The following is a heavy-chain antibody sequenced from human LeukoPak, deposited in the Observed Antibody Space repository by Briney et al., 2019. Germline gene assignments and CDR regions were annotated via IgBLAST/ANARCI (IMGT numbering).Heavy chain of an antibody. CDR1: GDSVSSSSVA. CDR3: ARDYYCSSLSCSFDY. CDR2: TYYRSQWYN. Sequence: SQTLSLTCAISGDSVSSSSVAWNWIRQSPSRGLEWLGRTYYRSQWYNEYAVSVKGRITINPDTSKNQFSLHLNSVTPEDMAVYYCARDYYCSSLSCSFDYWGQGTLVTVSS. V-gene: IGHV6-1*01. D-gene: IGHD2-2*01. J-gene: IGHJ4*02.